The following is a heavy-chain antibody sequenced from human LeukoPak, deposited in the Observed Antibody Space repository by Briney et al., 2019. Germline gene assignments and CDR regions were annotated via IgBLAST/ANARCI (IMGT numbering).Heavy chain of an antibody. J-gene: IGHJ4*02. CDR2: ISYDGSNK. CDR1: GFTFSRYG. V-gene: IGHV3-30*18. Sequence: PGGSLRLSCAASGFTFSRYGMHWVRQAPGKGLEWVAFISYDGSNKDYVDSVKGRFTISRDNSKNTLYLQMNSLRAEDTAVYYCAKVLSGGDSVGWYFDYWGQGTLVTVSS. D-gene: IGHD2-21*02. CDR3: AKVLSGGDSVGWYFDY.